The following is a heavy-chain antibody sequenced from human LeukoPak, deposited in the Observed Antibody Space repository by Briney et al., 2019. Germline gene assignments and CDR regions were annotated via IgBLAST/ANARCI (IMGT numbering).Heavy chain of an antibody. Sequence: ASVKVSCKVSGYTLTELSMHWVRQAPGKGLEWMGGFDPEDGETIYAQKFQGRVTMTEDTSTDTAYMELSSLRSEDTAVYYCATAPFSGSYGEIDYWGQGTLVTVSS. D-gene: IGHD1-26*01. V-gene: IGHV1-24*01. CDR1: GYTLTELS. CDR2: FDPEDGET. J-gene: IGHJ4*02. CDR3: ATAPFSGSYGEIDY.